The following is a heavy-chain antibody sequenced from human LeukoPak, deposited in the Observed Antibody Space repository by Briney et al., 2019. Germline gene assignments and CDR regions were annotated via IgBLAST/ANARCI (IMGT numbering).Heavy chain of an antibody. D-gene: IGHD1-26*01. J-gene: IGHJ4*02. CDR2: ISYDGSNK. Sequence: GGSLRLSCAASGFTFSSYGMRWVRQAPGKGLEWVAVISYDGSNKYYADSVKGRFTISRDNSKSTLYLQMNSLRAEDTAVYYCAKVPPSDVGFDYWGQGTLVTVSS. CDR1: GFTFSSYG. CDR3: AKVPPSDVGFDY. V-gene: IGHV3-30*18.